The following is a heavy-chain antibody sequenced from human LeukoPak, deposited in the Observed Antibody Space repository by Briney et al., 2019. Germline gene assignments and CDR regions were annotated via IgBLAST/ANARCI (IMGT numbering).Heavy chain of an antibody. Sequence: PSETLSLTCTVSGGSIGSYYWSWIRQPAGKGLEWIGRIYTSGSTNYNPSLKSRVTMSVDTSKNQFSLKLSSVTAADTAVYYCARDRGLLWFGELSNYYMDVWGKGTTVTISS. V-gene: IGHV4-4*07. CDR1: GGSIGSYY. CDR3: ARDRGLLWFGELSNYYMDV. J-gene: IGHJ6*03. CDR2: IYTSGST. D-gene: IGHD3-10*01.